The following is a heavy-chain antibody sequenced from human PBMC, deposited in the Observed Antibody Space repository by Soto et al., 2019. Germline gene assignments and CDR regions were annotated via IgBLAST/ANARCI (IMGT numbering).Heavy chain of an antibody. CDR2: IHPSGGST. Sequence: PGGSLRLSCAAAGFMFSNYGMSWVRQAPGKGLQWVATIHPSGGSTHYAESVRGRFTISRDNSRDTLYLQMNSLTAEDTAVYYCAKDPSTGAPDCWGQGAQVTSPQ. CDR1: GFMFSNYG. V-gene: IGHV3-23*01. J-gene: IGHJ4*02. CDR3: AKDPSTGAPDC. D-gene: IGHD2-8*02.